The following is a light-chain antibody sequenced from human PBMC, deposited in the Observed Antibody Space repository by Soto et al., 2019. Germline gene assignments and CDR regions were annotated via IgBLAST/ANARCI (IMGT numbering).Light chain of an antibody. V-gene: IGKV3-20*01. CDR2: GAS. CDR3: QQYGSSPWT. J-gene: IGKJ1*01. Sequence: EIGLTQSPGTLSLSPGERATLSCRASQSVGSSYLAWYQQKPGQAPRLLIYGASSRATGIPDRFSGSGSGPDFTLTISRLEPEDFAVYYCQQYGSSPWTFGHGTKVEIK. CDR1: QSVGSSY.